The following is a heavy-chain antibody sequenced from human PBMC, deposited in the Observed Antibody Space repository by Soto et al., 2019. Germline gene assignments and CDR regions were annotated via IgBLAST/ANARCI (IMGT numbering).Heavy chain of an antibody. CDR2: IYPGDSDT. V-gene: IGHV5-51*01. Sequence: ESLKISCKGSGYSFTSYWIGWVRQMPGKGLEWMGIIYPGDSDTRYSPSFQGQVTISADKSISTAYLQWSSLKASDTAMYYCARETYYYDSSGYYTNWFDPWGQGTLVAVSS. CDR3: ARETYYYDSSGYYTNWFDP. D-gene: IGHD3-22*01. CDR1: GYSFTSYW. J-gene: IGHJ5*02.